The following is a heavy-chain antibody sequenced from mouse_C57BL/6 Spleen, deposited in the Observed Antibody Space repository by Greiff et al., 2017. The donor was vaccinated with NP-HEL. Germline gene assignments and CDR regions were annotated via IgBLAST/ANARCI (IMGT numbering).Heavy chain of an antibody. CDR3: ARGIPYFYGSSGYFDV. CDR2: ISSGSSTI. Sequence: EVKLVESGGGLVKPGGSLKLSCAASGFTFSDYGMHWVRQAPEKGLEWVAYISSGSSTIYYAATVKGRFLISRANAKHTLFLQMTRLMSEDTAMYDCARGIPYFYGSSGYFDVWGTGTTVTVSS. D-gene: IGHD1-1*01. CDR1: GFTFSDYG. J-gene: IGHJ1*03. V-gene: IGHV5-17*01.